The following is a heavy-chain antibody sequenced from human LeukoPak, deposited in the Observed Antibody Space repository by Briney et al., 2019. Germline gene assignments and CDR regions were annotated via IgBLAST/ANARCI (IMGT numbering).Heavy chain of an antibody. V-gene: IGHV4-34*01. D-gene: IGHD6-25*01. CDR3: ATIQRDHAFDI. CDR2: INQSGGT. Sequence: SETLSLTCAVYRGSFSGYYWSWIRQPPGKRLEWIGEINQSGGTNYNPSLRSRVSISVDTSKNQFSLKLSSMTAADTAVYFCATIQRDHAFDIWGQGTMVTVSS. J-gene: IGHJ3*02. CDR1: RGSFSGYY.